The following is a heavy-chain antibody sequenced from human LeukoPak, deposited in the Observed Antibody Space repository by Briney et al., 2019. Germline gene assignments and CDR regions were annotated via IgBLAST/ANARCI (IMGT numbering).Heavy chain of an antibody. CDR3: ARASYSGYDPAFDY. CDR1: GFTFSSYS. D-gene: IGHD5-12*01. CDR2: ISSSSSTI. J-gene: IGHJ4*02. Sequence: SGGSLRLSCAASGFTFSSYSMNWVRQAPGKGLEWVSYISSSSSTIYYADSVKGRFTISRDNAKNTLYLQMNSLRAEDTAVYYCARASYSGYDPAFDYWGQGTLVTVSS. V-gene: IGHV3-48*04.